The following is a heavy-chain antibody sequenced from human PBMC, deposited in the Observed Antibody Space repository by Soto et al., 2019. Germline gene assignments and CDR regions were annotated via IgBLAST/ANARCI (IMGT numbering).Heavy chain of an antibody. CDR2: ISSNGGST. J-gene: IGHJ6*02. D-gene: IGHD2-2*01. Sequence: GGSLRLSCSASGFTFSSYAMHWVRQAPGKGLEYVSAISSNGGSTYYADSVKGRFTISRDNPKNTLYLQMSSLRAEDTAVYYCVKGEDYCSSTSCSGYYYYYGMDVWGQGTTVTVSS. CDR1: GFTFSSYA. CDR3: VKGEDYCSSTSCSGYYYYYGMDV. V-gene: IGHV3-64D*08.